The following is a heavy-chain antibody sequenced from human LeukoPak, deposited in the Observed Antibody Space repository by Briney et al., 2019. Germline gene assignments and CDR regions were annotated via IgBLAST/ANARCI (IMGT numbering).Heavy chain of an antibody. V-gene: IGHV3-38-3*01. CDR1: GFTVSSNE. CDR3: ARAEGEALRVVTVGGAFDI. CDR2: ISGGST. Sequence: PGGSLRLSCAASGFTVSSNEMSWVRQAPGKGLEWVSSISGGSTYYADSRKGRFTISRDNSKNTLHLQMNSLRAGDTAVYYCARAEGEALRVVTVGGAFDIWGQGTMVTVSS. J-gene: IGHJ3*02. D-gene: IGHD2-21*02.